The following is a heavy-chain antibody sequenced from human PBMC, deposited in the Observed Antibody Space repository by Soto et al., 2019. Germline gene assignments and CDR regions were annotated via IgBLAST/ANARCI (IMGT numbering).Heavy chain of an antibody. J-gene: IGHJ6*02. CDR1: GFTFSSYA. Sequence: PGGSLRLSCAASGFTFSSYAMSWVRQAPGKWLEWVSAISGSGGSTYYADSVKGRFTISRDNSKNTLYLQMNSLRAEDTAVYYCAKDKDEDFWSGYYTSYYYYGMDGWGQGTTVTV. V-gene: IGHV3-23*01. CDR2: ISGSGGST. CDR3: AKDKDEDFWSGYYTSYYYYGMDG. D-gene: IGHD3-3*01.